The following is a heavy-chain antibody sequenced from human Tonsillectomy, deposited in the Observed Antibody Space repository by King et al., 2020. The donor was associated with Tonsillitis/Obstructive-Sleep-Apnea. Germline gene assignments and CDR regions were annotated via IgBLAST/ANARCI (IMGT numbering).Heavy chain of an antibody. CDR1: GFTFSSYD. V-gene: IGHV3-13*01. CDR3: ARDSGSYYFDY. D-gene: IGHD1-26*01. CDR2: IGTAGDT. J-gene: IGHJ4*02. Sequence: VQLVESGGGLVQPGGSLRLSCAASGFTFSSYDMHWVRQATGKGLEWVSAIGTAGDTYYPGSVKGRFTISRGNAKNSLYLQMNSLRAGDTAVYYCARDSGSYYFDYWGQGTLVTVSS.